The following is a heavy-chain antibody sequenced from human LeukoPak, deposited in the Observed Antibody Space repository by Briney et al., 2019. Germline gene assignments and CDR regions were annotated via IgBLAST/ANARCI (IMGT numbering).Heavy chain of an antibody. V-gene: IGHV4-59*08. CDR1: GGSFSGYY. CDR3: ARQEKRRGYSYGLYFDY. D-gene: IGHD5-18*01. CDR2: IYYRGTT. J-gene: IGHJ4*02. Sequence: PSETLSLTCAVYGGSFSGYYWSWIRQPPGKGLEWIGYIYYRGTTSYNPFLKSRVTISVDTSKNQFSLKLSSVTAADTAVYYCARQEKRRGYSYGLYFDYWGQGTLVTVSS.